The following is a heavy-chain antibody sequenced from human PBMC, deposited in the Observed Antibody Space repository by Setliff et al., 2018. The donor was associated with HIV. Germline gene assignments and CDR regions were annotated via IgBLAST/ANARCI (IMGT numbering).Heavy chain of an antibody. CDR3: ARLVRGWYFDL. CDR1: GGSITSNW. Sequence: SETLSLTCVVSGGSITSNWWTWVRQPPGKGLEWIGEIYHTGSTNQNPSLKSRVTILIDKSKNQFSLTLTSVTAADTAVYYCARLVRGWYFDLWGRGTLVTVSS. J-gene: IGHJ2*01. D-gene: IGHD3-22*01. CDR2: IYHTGST. V-gene: IGHV4-4*02.